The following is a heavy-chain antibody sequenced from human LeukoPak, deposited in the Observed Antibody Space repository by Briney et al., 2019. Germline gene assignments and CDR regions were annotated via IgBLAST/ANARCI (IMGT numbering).Heavy chain of an antibody. CDR1: GFTFSRHW. D-gene: IGHD3-16*01. Sequence: GGSLRLSCAASGFTFSRHWTHWVRQAPGKGLEWLSRISGDGTSTTYGDSVKALFSISRDNAKKMLFLQMNSRRAEDSALYYCTESWGSQGADHWGQGSLASVSS. J-gene: IGHJ4*02. CDR3: TESWGSQGADH. CDR2: ISGDGTST. V-gene: IGHV3-74*01.